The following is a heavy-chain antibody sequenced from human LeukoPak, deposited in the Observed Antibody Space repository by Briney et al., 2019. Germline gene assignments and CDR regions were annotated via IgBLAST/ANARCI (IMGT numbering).Heavy chain of an antibody. D-gene: IGHD2-8*01. CDR3: ARNNTLMMYPRGGEDKGFDY. CDR1: GGSISSGSYY. V-gene: IGHV4-39*01. J-gene: IGHJ4*02. CDR2: IYYSGST. Sequence: SETLSLTCTVSGGSISSGSYYWGWIRQPPGKGLEWIASIYYSGSTHYNPSLKSRVTISVDTSENEFSLKLSSVTAADTAVYYCARNNTLMMYPRGGEDKGFDYWGQGTLVTVSS.